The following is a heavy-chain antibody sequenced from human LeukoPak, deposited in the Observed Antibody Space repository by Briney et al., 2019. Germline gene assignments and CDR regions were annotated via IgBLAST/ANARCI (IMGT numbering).Heavy chain of an antibody. Sequence: PGGSLRLSCAAPGFTFDDYAMQWVRQAPGKGLEWVSGISWNSGTIGSADSEKGRFTISRDNAKNSLYLQMNSLRAEDTALYYCAKDFVPRYDILTGLVDYWGQGTLVTVSS. CDR2: ISWNSGTI. J-gene: IGHJ4*02. V-gene: IGHV3-9*01. CDR3: AKDFVPRYDILTGLVDY. D-gene: IGHD3-9*01. CDR1: GFTFDDYA.